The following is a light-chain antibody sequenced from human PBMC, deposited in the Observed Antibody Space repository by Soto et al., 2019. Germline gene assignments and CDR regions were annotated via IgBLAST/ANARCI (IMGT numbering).Light chain of an antibody. CDR2: DAS. V-gene: IGKV3-11*01. Sequence: IVLTQSPATLSLPPGERATLSCRASQSVSSYFAWYQQTPGQAPRLLIYDASNRATGIPDRFSGSGSGTDFSLTISSLEPEDFAVYYCQQRNNWPPWTFGQGTKVDI. CDR3: QQRNNWPPWT. CDR1: QSVSSY. J-gene: IGKJ1*01.